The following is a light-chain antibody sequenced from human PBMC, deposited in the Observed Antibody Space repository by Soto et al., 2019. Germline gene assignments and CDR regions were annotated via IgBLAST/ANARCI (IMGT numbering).Light chain of an antibody. J-gene: IGLJ2*01. Sequence: SVLTQPASASGTPGQRVTISCSGSSSNIGSNTVNWYQQLPGTAPKLLIYSNNQRPSGVPDRFSGSKSGTSASLAISGLQSEDEADYYCAAWDDSLNVVVFGGGTKVTVL. CDR2: SNN. V-gene: IGLV1-44*01. CDR3: AAWDDSLNVVV. CDR1: SSNIGSNT.